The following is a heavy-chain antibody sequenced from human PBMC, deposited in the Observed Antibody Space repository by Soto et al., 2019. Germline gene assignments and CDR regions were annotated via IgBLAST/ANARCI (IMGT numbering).Heavy chain of an antibody. CDR2: IYPGDSDT. J-gene: IGHJ6*02. D-gene: IGHD3-3*01. Sequence: PGESLKISCKGSGYSFTSYWIGWVRQMPGKGLEWMGIIYPGDSDTRYSPSFQGQVTISADKSISTAYLQWSSLKASDTAMYYCAGFSANYDFWSGYYNYYYYGMDVWGQGTTVTVSS. CDR1: GYSFTSYW. CDR3: AGFSANYDFWSGYYNYYYYGMDV. V-gene: IGHV5-51*01.